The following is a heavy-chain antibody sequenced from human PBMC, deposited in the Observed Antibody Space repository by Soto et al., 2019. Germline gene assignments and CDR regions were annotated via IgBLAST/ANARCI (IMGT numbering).Heavy chain of an antibody. Sequence: SETLSLTCTVSGGSISSYYWSWIRQPPGKGLEWIGYIYYSGSTNYNPSLKSRVTISVDTSKNQFSLKLSSVTAADTAVYYCARERYYDSSGYSWFDPWGQGTLVTVSS. J-gene: IGHJ5*02. V-gene: IGHV4-59*01. CDR2: IYYSGST. CDR1: GGSISSYY. D-gene: IGHD3-22*01. CDR3: ARERYYDSSGYSWFDP.